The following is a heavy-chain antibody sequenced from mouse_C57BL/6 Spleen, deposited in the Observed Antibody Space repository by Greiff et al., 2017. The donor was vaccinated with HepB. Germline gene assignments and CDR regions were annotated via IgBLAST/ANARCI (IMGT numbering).Heavy chain of an antibody. CDR2: ISYSGST. CDR1: GYSITSGYD. J-gene: IGHJ4*01. CDR3: ARANWDHYYAMDY. V-gene: IGHV3-1*01. Sequence: EVKVEESGPGMVKPSQSLSLTCTVTGYSITSGYDWHWIRHFPGNKLEWMGYISYSGSTNYNPSLKSRISITHDTSKNHFFLKLNSVTTEDTATYYCARANWDHYYAMDYWGQGTSVTVSS. D-gene: IGHD4-1*01.